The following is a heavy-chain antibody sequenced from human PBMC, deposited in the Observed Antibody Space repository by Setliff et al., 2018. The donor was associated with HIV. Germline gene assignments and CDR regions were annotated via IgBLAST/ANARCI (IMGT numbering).Heavy chain of an antibody. CDR2: LQSKNNGGTT. Sequence: GGSLRLSCAVSGFTFSNAWMSWVRQAPGKGLEWVGRLQSKNNGGTTDYGAPVKGRFTISGDESINTLYLQMNSLKTEDTAVYYCIREGYNYGNNAFEIWGQGTMVTVSS. J-gene: IGHJ3*02. V-gene: IGHV3-15*05. CDR3: IREGYNYGNNAFEI. CDR1: GFTFSNAW. D-gene: IGHD5-18*01.